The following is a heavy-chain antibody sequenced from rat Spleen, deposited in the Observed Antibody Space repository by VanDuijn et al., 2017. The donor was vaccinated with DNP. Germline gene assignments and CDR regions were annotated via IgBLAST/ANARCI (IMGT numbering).Heavy chain of an antibody. CDR3: ARDRTGTWFAY. Sequence: EVQLVESGGGSVQPGRSMKLSCAASGFTFSSFPMAWVRQAPTKGLDWVATISTSGSRTYYPDSVKGRFTISRDNAKNTLYLQMNSLISEDTATYYCARDRTGTWFAYWGPGIMVTVSS. D-gene: IGHD5-1*01. CDR1: GFTFSSFP. J-gene: IGHJ1*01. CDR2: ISTSGSRT. V-gene: IGHV5-46*01.